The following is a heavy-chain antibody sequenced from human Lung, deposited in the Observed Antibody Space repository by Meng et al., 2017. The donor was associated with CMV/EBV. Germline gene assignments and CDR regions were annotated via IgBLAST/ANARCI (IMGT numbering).Heavy chain of an antibody. CDR2: IWFDESFK. Sequence: SLKISCAASGFSFSSFAMHWVRQAPGKGLEWVAVIWFDESFKFYGDSVQGRFTISRDNSKNILYLEMNNLRAEDTAVYYCAKVPCSSTSCYPYYFDYWGQGXLVTVSS. CDR3: AKVPCSSTSCYPYYFDY. D-gene: IGHD2-2*01. CDR1: GFSFSSFA. V-gene: IGHV3-33*06. J-gene: IGHJ4*02.